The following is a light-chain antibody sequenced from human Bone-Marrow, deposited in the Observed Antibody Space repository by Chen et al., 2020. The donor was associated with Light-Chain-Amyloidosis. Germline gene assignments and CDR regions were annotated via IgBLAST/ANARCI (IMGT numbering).Light chain of an antibody. J-gene: IGLJ2*01. CDR2: RDT. V-gene: IGLV3-25*03. CDR3: QSADSSGTYEGR. Sequence: SYELTQPPSVSVSPGQTARITCSGDDLPTKYAYWYQQKPGQAPVLVIHRDTERPSGISERFSVSSSGTTATLTISGVRAEDEADYHCQSADSSGTYEGRFGGGTKRTVL. CDR1: DLPTKY.